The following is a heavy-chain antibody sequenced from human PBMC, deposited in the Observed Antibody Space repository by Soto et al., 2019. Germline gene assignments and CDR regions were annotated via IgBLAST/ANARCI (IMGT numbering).Heavy chain of an antibody. CDR3: ATKNDQRDEQTYYYGMDN. CDR1: GSTSCRYC. Sequence: AAAWVSSKAIGSTSCRYCIKWVRQARGQGIAWMGWTSVFNGDTTYTRKFPVRVAVTKAPGASNAHMELRSLRADDAAVDVCATKNDQRDEQTYYYGMDNWGQGTTVTVSS. J-gene: IGHJ6*02. V-gene: IGHV1-18*01. CDR2: TSVFNGDT. D-gene: IGHD3-16*01.